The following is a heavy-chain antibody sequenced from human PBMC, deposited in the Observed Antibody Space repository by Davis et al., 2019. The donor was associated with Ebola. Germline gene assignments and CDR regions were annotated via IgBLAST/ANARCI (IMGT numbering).Heavy chain of an antibody. V-gene: IGHV4-34*01. J-gene: IGHJ5*02. D-gene: IGHD4-11*01. CDR3: ARAIGNYGGWFDP. CDR1: GGSIRSYY. CDR2: IYHSGST. Sequence: SETLSLTCTVSGGSIRSYYWSWIRQPPGKGLEWIGEIYHSGSTNYNPSLKSRVTIAVDTSKNQFSLKLSSVTAADTAVYYCARAIGNYGGWFDPWGQGTLVTVSS.